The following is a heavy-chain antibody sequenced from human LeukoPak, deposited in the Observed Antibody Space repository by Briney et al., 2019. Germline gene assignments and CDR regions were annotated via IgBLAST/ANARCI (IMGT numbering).Heavy chain of an antibody. Sequence: SETLSLTCTVSGGSISSYYWSWIRQPAGKGLEWIGRIYTSGSTNYNPSLKSRVTMSVDTSKNQFSLKLSSVTAADTAVYYCAREGSSLYYDSSGSYGYWGQGTLVTVSS. CDR1: GGSISSYY. CDR3: AREGSSLYYDSSGSYGY. J-gene: IGHJ4*02. V-gene: IGHV4-4*07. D-gene: IGHD3-22*01. CDR2: IYTSGST.